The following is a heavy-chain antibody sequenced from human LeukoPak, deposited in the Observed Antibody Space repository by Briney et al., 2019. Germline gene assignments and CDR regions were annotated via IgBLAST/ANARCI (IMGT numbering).Heavy chain of an antibody. J-gene: IGHJ4*02. Sequence: GGSLRLSCAASGFTFSSYAMSWVRQAPGKGLEWVGRIKSKTDGGTTDYAAPVKGRFTISRDDSKNTLYLQMNSLKTEDTAVYYCCWYSSGLLGYWGQGTLVTVSS. D-gene: IGHD6-19*01. CDR1: GFTFSSYA. CDR2: IKSKTDGGTT. CDR3: CWYSSGLLGY. V-gene: IGHV3-15*01.